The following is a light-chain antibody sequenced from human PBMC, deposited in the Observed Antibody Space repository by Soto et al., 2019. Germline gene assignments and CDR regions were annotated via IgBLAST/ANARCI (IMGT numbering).Light chain of an antibody. CDR2: GTS. CDR3: RQYATSPTWT. CDR1: HFISTNY. Sequence: EFVLTQSPVTLSLSPGERATLSCRASHFISTNYLAWYQQRSGQAPRLLIYGTSTRATGIPDRFSGSGSGTDFTPTISRLEPEDFAVYYCRQYATSPTWTFGHGTKVES. J-gene: IGKJ1*01. V-gene: IGKV3-20*01.